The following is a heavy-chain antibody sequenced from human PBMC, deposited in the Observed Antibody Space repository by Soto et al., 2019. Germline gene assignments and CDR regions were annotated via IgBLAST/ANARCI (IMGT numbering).Heavy chain of an antibody. J-gene: IGHJ4*02. CDR2: ISGYNGNT. Sequence: QVQLVQSGAEVKTPGASVKVSCKASGYTFTSYGVSWVRQAPGQGLEWMGWISGYNGNTNYAQKFQDRVAMTTDTSTNTAYMKLRSLRSDDTAVYYCARDLVEQTTTGGVDFWGQGTLVTVSS. V-gene: IGHV1-18*01. CDR1: GYTFTSYG. CDR3: ARDLVEQTTTGGVDF. D-gene: IGHD1-7*01.